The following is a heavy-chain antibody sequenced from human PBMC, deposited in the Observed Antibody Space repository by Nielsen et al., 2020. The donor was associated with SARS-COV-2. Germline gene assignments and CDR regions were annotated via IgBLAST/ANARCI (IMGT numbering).Heavy chain of an antibody. Sequence: SETLSLTCTVSGGSVSSGSYYWSWIRQPPGKGLEWIGYIYYSGGTNYNPSLKSRVTISRDTSKNQISLQLTSVTTADTAVFYCARGDWNPGGFDIWGQGTMVTVS. J-gene: IGHJ3*02. CDR3: ARGDWNPGGFDI. V-gene: IGHV4-61*01. CDR2: IYYSGGT. CDR1: GGSVSSGSYY. D-gene: IGHD1-1*01.